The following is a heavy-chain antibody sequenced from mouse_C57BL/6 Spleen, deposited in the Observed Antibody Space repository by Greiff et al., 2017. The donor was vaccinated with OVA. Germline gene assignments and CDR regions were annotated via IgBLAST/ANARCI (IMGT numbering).Heavy chain of an antibody. CDR2: ISSGGDYI. Sequence: EVNVVESGEGLVKPGGSLKLSCAASGFTFSSYAMSWVRQTPEKRLEWVAYISSGGDYIYYADTVKGRFTISRDNARNTLYLQMSSLKSEDTAMYYCTRAIITTVVATYYFDYWGQGTTLTVSS. D-gene: IGHD1-1*01. CDR3: TRAIITTVVATYYFDY. CDR1: GFTFSSYA. V-gene: IGHV5-9-1*02. J-gene: IGHJ2*01.